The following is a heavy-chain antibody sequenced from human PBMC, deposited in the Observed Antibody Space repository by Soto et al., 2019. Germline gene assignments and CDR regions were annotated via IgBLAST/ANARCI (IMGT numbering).Heavy chain of an antibody. D-gene: IGHD6-6*01. Sequence: QVQLQQWGAGLLKPSETLSLTCAVYGGSFSGYYWSWIRQPPGKGLEWIGEINHSGSTNYNPSLKRRVTISVDTSKNQFSLKLSSVTAADTAVYYCAREVTSSSSGSQSDYWGQGTLVTVSS. CDR2: INHSGST. CDR1: GGSFSGYY. V-gene: IGHV4-34*01. CDR3: AREVTSSSSGSQSDY. J-gene: IGHJ4*02.